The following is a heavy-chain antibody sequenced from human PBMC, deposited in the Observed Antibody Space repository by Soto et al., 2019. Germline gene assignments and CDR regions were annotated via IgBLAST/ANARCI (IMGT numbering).Heavy chain of an antibody. CDR3: ARAMVVTQNWFDP. J-gene: IGHJ5*02. V-gene: IGHV4-30-4*01. Sequence: SETLSLTCTVSGGSFSSDDYYWNWIRQPPGKGLEWIGYIYYSGSTYYNPSLKSRVTISVDTSKNQFSLKLSSVTAADTAVYYCARAMVVTQNWFDPWGQGTLVTVSS. D-gene: IGHD2-21*02. CDR1: GGSFSSDDYY. CDR2: IYYSGST.